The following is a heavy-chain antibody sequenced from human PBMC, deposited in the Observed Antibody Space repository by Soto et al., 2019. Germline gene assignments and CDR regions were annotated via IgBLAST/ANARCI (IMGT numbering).Heavy chain of an antibody. CDR2: ISNDRSNI. V-gene: IGHV3-21*01. J-gene: IGHJ5*01. CDR1: GFTFSSYS. D-gene: IGHD3-22*01. Sequence: GGSLRLSCAASGFTFSSYSMNWVRQAPGKGLEWVSSISNDRSNIFYADSVKGRFTISRDNAKNTLHLQLSSLRPEDTAVYYCARGGYYYDTSGTTGWFDSWGQGTLVTVSS. CDR3: ARGGYYYDTSGTTGWFDS.